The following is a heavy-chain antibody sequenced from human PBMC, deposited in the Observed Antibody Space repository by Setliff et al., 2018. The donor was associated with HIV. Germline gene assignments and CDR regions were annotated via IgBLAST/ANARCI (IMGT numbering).Heavy chain of an antibody. Sequence: PSETLSLTCTVSGASIRSHYWSWIRQAPGKGLEWIGNISYSGSTSYNPSLNSRVTMSVDTSRDQFSLKLSSVTAADTAVYYCARTRGRAPVSYYFDNWGQGRLVTVSS. CDR1: GASIRSHY. J-gene: IGHJ4*02. CDR3: ARTRGRAPVSYYFDN. V-gene: IGHV4-59*11. CDR2: ISYSGST. D-gene: IGHD2-2*01.